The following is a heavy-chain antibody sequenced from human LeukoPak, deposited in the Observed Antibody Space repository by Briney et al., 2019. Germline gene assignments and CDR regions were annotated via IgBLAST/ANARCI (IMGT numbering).Heavy chain of an antibody. D-gene: IGHD2-15*01. Sequence: GSLRLSCAASGFTFSSYGMHWVRQAPGKGLEWVAVISYDGSNKYYADSVKGRFTISRDNSKNTLYLQMNSLRAEDTAVYYCATLVVVVAATQKGVDYWGQGTLVTVSS. V-gene: IGHV3-30*03. CDR2: ISYDGSNK. J-gene: IGHJ4*02. CDR1: GFTFSSYG. CDR3: ATLVVVVAATQKGVDY.